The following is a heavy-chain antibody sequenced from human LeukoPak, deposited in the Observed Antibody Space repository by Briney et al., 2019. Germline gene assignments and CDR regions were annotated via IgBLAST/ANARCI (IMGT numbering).Heavy chain of an antibody. CDR2: IDPSDSET. V-gene: IGHV5-51*01. J-gene: IGHJ4*02. CDR1: GYSFTSYW. Sequence: GESLKISCKASGYSFTSYWIGWVRQMPGKGLEWMGIIDPSDSETRYTPSFQGQVTISVDKSLTTADLPWNSPKASEPATDYCAGAAALGRSGDYWGQGTLVTVSS. D-gene: IGHD7-27*01. CDR3: AGAAALGRSGDY.